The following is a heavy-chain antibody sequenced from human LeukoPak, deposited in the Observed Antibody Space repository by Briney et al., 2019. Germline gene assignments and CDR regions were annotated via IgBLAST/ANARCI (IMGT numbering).Heavy chain of an antibody. V-gene: IGHV3-30-3*01. CDR1: GFTFSYYA. D-gene: IGHD1-26*01. Sequence: GGSLRLSCAASGFTFSYYAMHWVRQAPGKGLEWVAVISYDGSNKYYADSVKGQVTISRDNSKSTLYLQMNSLRDEDTAVYYCARDNVGATPFDYWGQGTLVTVSS. J-gene: IGHJ4*02. CDR3: ARDNVGATPFDY. CDR2: ISYDGSNK.